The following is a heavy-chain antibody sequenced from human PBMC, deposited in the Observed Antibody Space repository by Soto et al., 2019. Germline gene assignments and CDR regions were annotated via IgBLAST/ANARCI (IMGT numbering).Heavy chain of an antibody. J-gene: IGHJ4*02. Sequence: QVQLVQSGAEVKKPGSSVKVSCKASGGTFRSYAISWVRQAPGQGLEWMGGVIPIFGTANYAQKFQGRVTITADESTSKAYMELSSVRSEDTAVYYCARLAIDSTAMVTSDYWGQGTLVTVSS. V-gene: IGHV1-69*12. CDR3: ARLAIDSTAMVTSDY. CDR2: VIPIFGTA. D-gene: IGHD5-18*01. CDR1: GGTFRSYA.